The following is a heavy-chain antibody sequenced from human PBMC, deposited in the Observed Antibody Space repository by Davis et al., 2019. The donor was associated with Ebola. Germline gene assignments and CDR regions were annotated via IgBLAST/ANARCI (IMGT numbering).Heavy chain of an antibody. J-gene: IGHJ4*02. CDR3: ARDWRFLEWFAFDY. CDR2: ISSSSSYI. CDR1: GFTFTSYS. Sequence: PGGSLRLSCAASGFTFTSYSMNWVRQAPGKGLEWVSSISSSSSYIYYADSVKGRFTISRDNAKNSLYLQMNSLRAEDTAVYYCARDWRFLEWFAFDYWGQGTLATVSS. D-gene: IGHD3-3*01. V-gene: IGHV3-21*04.